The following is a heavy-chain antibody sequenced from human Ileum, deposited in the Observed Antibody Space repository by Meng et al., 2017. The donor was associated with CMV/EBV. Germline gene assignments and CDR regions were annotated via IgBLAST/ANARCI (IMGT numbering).Heavy chain of an antibody. CDR1: GFTFSNYA. CDR2: IQYDGYNK. Sequence: GGSLRLSCTVSGFTFSNYAMHWVRQAPGKGLEWLTFIQYDGYNKFYATSVKGRFTISRDNSNNTLYLQMNSLRAGDTAVYSCARDGDSSSFYPNYYGMDVWGQGTTVTVSS. CDR3: ARDGDSSSFYPNYYGMDV. J-gene: IGHJ6*02. V-gene: IGHV3-30*02. D-gene: IGHD3-22*01.